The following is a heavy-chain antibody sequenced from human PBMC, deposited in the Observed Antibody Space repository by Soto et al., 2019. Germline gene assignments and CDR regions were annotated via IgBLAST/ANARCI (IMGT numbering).Heavy chain of an antibody. Sequence: GGSLRLSCAASGFTFTTYGMHWVRQAPGRGPEWVAVISYDGSNEYYADSVKGRFTISRDDSRNTLHLQMNSLRAEDTAVYYCAKDMGSPGWGNQNYGMDVWGQGTTVTVSS. D-gene: IGHD2-2*01. J-gene: IGHJ6*02. CDR3: AKDMGSPGWGNQNYGMDV. CDR2: ISYDGSNE. CDR1: GFTFTTYG. V-gene: IGHV3-30*18.